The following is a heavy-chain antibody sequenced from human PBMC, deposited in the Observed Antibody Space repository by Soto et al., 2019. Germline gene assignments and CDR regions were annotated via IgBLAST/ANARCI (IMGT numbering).Heavy chain of an antibody. V-gene: IGHV1-69*01. CDR2: IIPIFGTP. D-gene: IGHD3-10*01. Sequence: QVQLVQSGAEVKKPGSSVKVSCKASGGIFSTYAISWLRQAPGQGLEWMGGIIPIFGTPNYAQRFQGRVTITADESTSPAYMELSRLRSEDTAVDYCARDRDDYGSGNYYNRIDFWGQGTLVTVSS. CDR1: GGIFSTYA. J-gene: IGHJ4*02. CDR3: ARDRDDYGSGNYYNRIDF.